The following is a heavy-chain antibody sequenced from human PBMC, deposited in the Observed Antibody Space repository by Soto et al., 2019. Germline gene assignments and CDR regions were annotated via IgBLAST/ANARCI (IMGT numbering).Heavy chain of an antibody. D-gene: IGHD1-26*01. CDR1: GVTFSSYG. CDR3: AKDRYSGTYPTDFDY. J-gene: IGHJ4*02. V-gene: IGHV3-30*18. Sequence: GSLRLSCVGSGVTFSSYGIHWVRQAPGKGLEWVALISYDGGNEKYTESVKDRFTISRDDSHNVAYLQMSSLRTEDTAMYYCAKDRYSGTYPTDFDYWGKGSLGTASS. CDR2: ISYDGGNE.